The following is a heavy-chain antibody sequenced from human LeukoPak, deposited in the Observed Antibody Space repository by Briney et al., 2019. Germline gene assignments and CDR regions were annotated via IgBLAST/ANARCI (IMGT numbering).Heavy chain of an antibody. J-gene: IGHJ4*02. V-gene: IGHV1-24*01. CDR3: ATYPRREDYYDSSGYYLFDY. CDR2: FDPEDGET. D-gene: IGHD3-22*01. Sequence: GASVKVSCKVSGYTLTELSMHWVRQAPGKGLEWMGGFDPEDGETIYAQKFQGRVTMTEDTSTDTAYMELSSLRSEDTAVYYCATYPRREDYYDSSGYYLFDYWGQGTLVTVSS. CDR1: GYTLTELS.